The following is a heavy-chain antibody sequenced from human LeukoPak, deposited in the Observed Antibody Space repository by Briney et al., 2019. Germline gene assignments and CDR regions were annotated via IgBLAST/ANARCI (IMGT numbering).Heavy chain of an antibody. J-gene: IGHJ3*02. V-gene: IGHV3-53*05. CDR3: AKGDSSGYYYAENDAFDI. CDR1: GFGVSTDH. D-gene: IGHD3-22*01. CDR2: IYNDGST. Sequence: GGSLRLSCAASGFGVSTDHMSWVRQAPGKGLEWVSVIYNDGSTYYADTVKGRFTISRDNSKNTLYLQMNSLRAEDTAVYYCAKGDSSGYYYAENDAFDIWGQGTMVTVSS.